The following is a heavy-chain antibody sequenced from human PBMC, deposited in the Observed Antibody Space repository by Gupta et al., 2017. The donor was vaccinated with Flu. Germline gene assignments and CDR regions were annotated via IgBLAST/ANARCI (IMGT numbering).Heavy chain of an antibody. CDR3: AKVASGSYYSVNFDY. CDR2: ISYDGSNK. Sequence: QVQLVESGGGVVQPGRSLRLSCAASGFTFSSYGMHWVRQAPGKGLEWVAVISYDGSNKYYADSVKGRFTISRDNSKNTLYLQMNSLRAEDTAVYYCAKVASGSYYSVNFDYWGQGTLVTVSS. CDR1: GFTFSSYG. D-gene: IGHD1-26*01. J-gene: IGHJ4*02. V-gene: IGHV3-30*18.